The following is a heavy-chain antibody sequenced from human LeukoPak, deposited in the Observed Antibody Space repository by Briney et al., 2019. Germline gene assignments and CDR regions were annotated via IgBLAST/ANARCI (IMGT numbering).Heavy chain of an antibody. J-gene: IGHJ5*02. CDR2: IIPIFGTA. D-gene: IGHD6-19*01. V-gene: IGHV1-69*13. CDR3: ARDGDRWLEKRRTDWFDP. Sequence: SVKVSCKASGGTFSSYAISWVRQAPGQGLEWMGGIIPIFGTANYAQKFQGRVTITADESTSTAYMELSSLRSEDTAVYYCARDGDRWLEKRRTDWFDPWGQGTLVTVSS. CDR1: GGTFSSYA.